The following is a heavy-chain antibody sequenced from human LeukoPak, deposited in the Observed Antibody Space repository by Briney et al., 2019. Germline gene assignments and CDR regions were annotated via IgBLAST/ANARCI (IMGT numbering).Heavy chain of an antibody. J-gene: IGHJ4*02. D-gene: IGHD6-13*01. CDR3: ARRIAKAGDY. Sequence: PSETLSLTCAVYGGSFSGYYWSWIRQPPGKGLEWIGEINHSGSTNYNPSLKSRVTISVDTSKNQFSLKLSSVTAADTAVYYCARRIAKAGDYWGQGTLVTVSS. CDR1: GGSFSGYY. CDR2: INHSGST. V-gene: IGHV4-34*01.